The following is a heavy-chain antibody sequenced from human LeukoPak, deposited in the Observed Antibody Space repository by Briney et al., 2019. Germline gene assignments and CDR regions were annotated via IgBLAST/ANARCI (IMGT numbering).Heavy chain of an antibody. J-gene: IGHJ6*02. CDR2: INPDSGGT. V-gene: IGHV1-2*02. Sequence: ASVTVSCKASGYTFTGYYMHWVRQAPGQGLEWMGWINPDSGGTNYAQKFQGRVTMTRDTSISTAYMELSRLRSDDTAVYYCAREYSYYYYYGMDVWGQGTTVTVSS. CDR1: GYTFTGYY. CDR3: AREYSYYYYYGMDV. D-gene: IGHD5-18*01.